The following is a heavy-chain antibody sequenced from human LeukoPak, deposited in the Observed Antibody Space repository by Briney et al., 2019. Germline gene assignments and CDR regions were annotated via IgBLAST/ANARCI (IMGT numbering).Heavy chain of an antibody. CDR3: ARGPVVVPVAMRVRWFDP. Sequence: PPGTLSLTCGVSGGSIDITNYWSWVRQAPGKGLEWIGEISHGGTTNYNPSLRSRVAMSLDRANNQFSLSLTSVTAADTAVYYCARGPVVVPVAMRVRWFDPWGQGTLVTVSS. J-gene: IGHJ5*02. CDR2: ISHGGTT. CDR1: GGSIDITNY. D-gene: IGHD2-2*01. V-gene: IGHV4-4*03.